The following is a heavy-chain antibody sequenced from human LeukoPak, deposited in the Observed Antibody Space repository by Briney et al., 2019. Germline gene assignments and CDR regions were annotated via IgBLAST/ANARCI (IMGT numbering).Heavy chain of an antibody. CDR2: IFYTGST. Sequence: PSETLSLTCIVSGGSVSSRNYYWGWIRQPPGKGLEWIGTIFYTGSTNYNPSLKSRVTISVDTSKNQFSLRLSSVTAADTAVYYCARESKTYYFDYSAYYPNYFDSWGQGTLVTVSS. J-gene: IGHJ4*02. D-gene: IGHD3-22*01. CDR3: ARESKTYYFDYSAYYPNYFDS. V-gene: IGHV4-39*02. CDR1: GGSVSSRNYY.